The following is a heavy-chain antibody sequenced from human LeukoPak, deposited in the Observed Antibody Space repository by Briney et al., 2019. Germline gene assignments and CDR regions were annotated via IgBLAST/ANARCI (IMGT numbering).Heavy chain of an antibody. Sequence: ASVKVSCKASGYTFTDYYMHWVRQAPGQGLEWMGWINPNSGGTNYAQKFQGRATMTRDTSISTAYMELSRLRSDDTAVYYCARADIRVRAIYDYWGQGTLVTVSS. D-gene: IGHD3-10*01. CDR1: GYTFTDYY. V-gene: IGHV1-2*02. CDR3: ARADIRVRAIYDY. CDR2: INPNSGGT. J-gene: IGHJ4*02.